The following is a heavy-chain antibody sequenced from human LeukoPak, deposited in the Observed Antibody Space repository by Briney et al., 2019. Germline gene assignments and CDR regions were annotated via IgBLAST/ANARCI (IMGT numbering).Heavy chain of an antibody. CDR3: AKKKTDYSYPSSFVY. CDR1: GFTFSTYE. D-gene: IGHD4-11*01. Sequence: PGGSLRLSCAASGFTFSTYEMDWVRQVPGKGLEWISYISITGSTTYYADSVRGRITISRDNAKSSLYLQMNSLRAEDTAVYYCAKKKTDYSYPSSFVYWGQGTLVTVSS. CDR2: ISITGSTT. J-gene: IGHJ4*02. V-gene: IGHV3-48*03.